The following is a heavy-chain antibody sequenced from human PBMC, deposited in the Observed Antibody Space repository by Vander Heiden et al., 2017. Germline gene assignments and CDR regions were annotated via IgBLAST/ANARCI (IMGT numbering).Heavy chain of an antibody. V-gene: IGHV4-31*03. D-gene: IGHD3-22*01. CDR2: IYYSGSA. CDR1: GGSISSGGSY. J-gene: IGHJ4*02. CDR3: ARTNYYDSGGSWYFDY. Sequence: QVQLQESGPGLVKPSPTLSLTCTVSGGSISSGGSYWSWIRHHPGKGLEWIGYIYYSGSAYNSPSLKSRVSISVDTSKNQFSLRLRSVTAADTAVYFCARTNYYDSGGSWYFDYWGQGTLVTVSS.